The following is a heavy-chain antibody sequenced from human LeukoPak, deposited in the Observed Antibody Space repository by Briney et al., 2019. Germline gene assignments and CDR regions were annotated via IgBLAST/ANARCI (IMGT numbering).Heavy chain of an antibody. CDR1: GFTFSSYW. Sequence: PGGSLRLSCAASGFTFSSYWMSWVRQAPGKGLEWVSAISGSGGSSYYADSVKGRFTISRDNSKNTLYLQMNSLRAEDTAVYYCAKDRNYDSSGYPEGYFDYWGQGTLVTVSS. CDR3: AKDRNYDSSGYPEGYFDY. V-gene: IGHV3-23*01. D-gene: IGHD3-22*01. CDR2: ISGSGGSS. J-gene: IGHJ4*02.